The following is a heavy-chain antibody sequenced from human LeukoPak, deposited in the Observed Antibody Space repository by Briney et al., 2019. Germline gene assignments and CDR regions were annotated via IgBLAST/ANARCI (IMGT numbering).Heavy chain of an antibody. CDR3: ARGSVTTLGY. D-gene: IGHD4-17*01. J-gene: IGHJ4*02. CDR2: IDHAGTT. V-gene: IGHV4-59*05. Sequence: PSETLSLTCSVSGDSISYFYWSWIRRAAGKGLEWIGTIDHAGTTFYNVSLTSRVTISVDTPNNQFSLRLNSVGAADTAVYYCARGSVTTLGYWGQGTLVTVSS. CDR1: GDSISYFY.